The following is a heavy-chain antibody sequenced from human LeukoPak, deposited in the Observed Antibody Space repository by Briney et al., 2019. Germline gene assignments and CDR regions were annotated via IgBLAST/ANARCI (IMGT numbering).Heavy chain of an antibody. CDR3: ARAGFGGYDLDYFDY. CDR2: INPKSGGT. V-gene: IGHV1-2*02. Sequence: ASVKVSCKASGYTFIAYYMHWVRQAPGQGGEWMGWINPKSGGTKDAQKFQGRVTMTRDTSISTVYMELSRLRYDDTAVYYCARAGFGGYDLDYFDYWGQGALVTVSS. CDR1: GYTFIAYY. J-gene: IGHJ4*02. D-gene: IGHD5-12*01.